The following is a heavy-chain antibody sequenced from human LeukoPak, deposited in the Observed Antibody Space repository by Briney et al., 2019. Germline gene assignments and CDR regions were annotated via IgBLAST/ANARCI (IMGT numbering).Heavy chain of an antibody. Sequence: SETLSLTCTVSGYSISSGYYWGWIRQPPGKGLEWIGSIYHSGSTYYNPSLKSRVTISVDTSKNQFSLKLSSVTAADTAVYYCARGVTIFGVVIQEFDYWGQGTLVTVSP. CDR3: ARGVTIFGVVIQEFDY. CDR1: GYSISSGYY. CDR2: IYHSGST. V-gene: IGHV4-38-2*02. D-gene: IGHD3-3*01. J-gene: IGHJ4*02.